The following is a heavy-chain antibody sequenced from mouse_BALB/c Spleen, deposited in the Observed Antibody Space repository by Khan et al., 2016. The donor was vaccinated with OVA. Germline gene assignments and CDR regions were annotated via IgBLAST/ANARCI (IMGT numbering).Heavy chain of an antibody. D-gene: IGHD1-1*01. Sequence: EVELVESGGDLVKPGGSLKLSCAASGFTFSTYGMSWVRQTPDKRLEWVATVSGGGHYTYYPDTVKGRFTISRDNAKNTLYLQMSSLKSEDTAMFYCARLAYYYDSEGFAYWGQGTLVTVSA. J-gene: IGHJ3*01. CDR3: ARLAYYYDSEGFAY. CDR1: GFTFSTYG. CDR2: VSGGGHYT. V-gene: IGHV5-6*01.